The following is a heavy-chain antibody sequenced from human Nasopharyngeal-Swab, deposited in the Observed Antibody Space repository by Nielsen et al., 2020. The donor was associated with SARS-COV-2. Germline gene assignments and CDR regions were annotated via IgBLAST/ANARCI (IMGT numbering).Heavy chain of an antibody. V-gene: IGHV4-38-2*02. Sequence: SETLSLTCTVSGYSISSGYYWGWIRQPPGKGLEWIGSIYHSGSTYYNPSLKSRVTISVDTSKNQFSLKLSSVTAADTAVYYCARGGYSSGWVGYWGQGTLVTVSS. CDR1: GYSISSGYY. D-gene: IGHD6-19*01. CDR2: IYHSGST. J-gene: IGHJ4*02. CDR3: ARGGYSSGWVGY.